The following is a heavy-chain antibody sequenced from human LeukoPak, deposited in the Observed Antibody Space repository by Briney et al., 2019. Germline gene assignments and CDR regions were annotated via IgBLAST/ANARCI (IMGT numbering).Heavy chain of an antibody. Sequence: GGSLRLSCTASGFTFGDYAMSWVRQAPGKGLEWVGFIRSKAYGGTTEYAASVKGRFTISRDDSKSIAYLQMNSLKTEDTAVYYCTRALRGDYYGSGSYYWFDPWGQGTLVTVSS. V-gene: IGHV3-49*04. D-gene: IGHD3-10*01. J-gene: IGHJ5*02. CDR1: GFTFGDYA. CDR3: TRALRGDYYGSGSYYWFDP. CDR2: IRSKAYGGTT.